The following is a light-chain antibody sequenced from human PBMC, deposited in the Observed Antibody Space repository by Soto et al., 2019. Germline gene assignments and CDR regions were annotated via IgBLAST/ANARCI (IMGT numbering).Light chain of an antibody. CDR3: QTWVSGIVV. CDR2: LNSDGSH. J-gene: IGLJ2*01. V-gene: IGLV4-69*01. Sequence: QPVLTQSPSASASLGASVKLTCTLSSGHSNYAIAWHQQQSEKGPRYLMKLNSDGSHSKGDGIPDRFSGSSSGAERYLTISRPPSEDEADYYWQTWVSGIVVFGGGTQLTVL. CDR1: SGHSNYA.